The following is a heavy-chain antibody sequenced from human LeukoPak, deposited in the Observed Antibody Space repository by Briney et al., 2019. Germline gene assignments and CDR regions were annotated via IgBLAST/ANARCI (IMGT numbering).Heavy chain of an antibody. CDR3: ARDATGGYSDAFDV. CDR1: EFNFGFFT. CDR2: IGTRGDFI. Sequence: GGSLRLSCVGSEFNFGFFTMNWVRQAPGKGLEWVSSIGTRGDFIFYSDAVKGRFTISRDNAKNSLHLHMNTLRVDDTAVYFCARDATGGYSDAFDVWGPGTLVTVSS. V-gene: IGHV3-21*01. D-gene: IGHD5-18*01. J-gene: IGHJ3*01.